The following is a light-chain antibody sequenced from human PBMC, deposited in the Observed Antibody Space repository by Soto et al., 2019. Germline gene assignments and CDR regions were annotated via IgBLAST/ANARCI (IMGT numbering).Light chain of an antibody. CDR2: GAS. CDR1: QSVNTN. CDR3: QQCNNWPLT. J-gene: IGKJ4*01. V-gene: IGKV3-15*01. Sequence: EIVMTQSPAPLSVSPGDRATLSCRASQSVNTNLAWYQQKPGQAPRLLIYGASTRATGVPARFSGSASGTEFTLTISSLQSEDFAVYYCQQCNNWPLTFGGGTRVEIK.